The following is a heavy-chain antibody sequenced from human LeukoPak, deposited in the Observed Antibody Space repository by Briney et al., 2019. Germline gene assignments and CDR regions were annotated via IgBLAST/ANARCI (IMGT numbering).Heavy chain of an antibody. CDR1: GFTFSNVW. V-gene: IGHV3-15*01. CDR2: KSKADGGTT. Sequence: GGSLRLSCAASGFTFSNVWMNWVRQAPGKGLEWVGRKSKADGGTTDYAAPVKGRFSISRDNSKNTLYLQMNGLRAEDTAVYYCAKDFGELLYDPSYYFDYWGQGTLVTVSS. D-gene: IGHD3-10*01. J-gene: IGHJ4*02. CDR3: AKDFGELLYDPSYYFDY.